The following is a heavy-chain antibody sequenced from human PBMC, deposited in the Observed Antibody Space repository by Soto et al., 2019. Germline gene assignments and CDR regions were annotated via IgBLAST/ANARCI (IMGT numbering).Heavy chain of an antibody. Sequence: QVQLVQSGAEVKPPGSSVRVSCKASGGTFSSWTVSWVRQAPGQGLEWLGRIIPLLDRPNYARKFQGRLTITAATSTATAYTDLHSLGSDDTAGYFCAKAPGTSLVWFDSWGQGTLVAVSS. CDR3: AKAPGTSLVWFDS. J-gene: IGHJ5*01. V-gene: IGHV1-69*02. CDR2: IIPLLDRP. CDR1: GGTFSSWT.